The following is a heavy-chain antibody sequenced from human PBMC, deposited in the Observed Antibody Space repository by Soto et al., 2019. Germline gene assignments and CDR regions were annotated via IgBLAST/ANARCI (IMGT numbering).Heavy chain of an antibody. Sequence: ESGPTLVKPTQTLTLTCTFSGFSLSTSGAAVGWVRQPPGRALEWIGYIFYSGSTYYNPFLRSRVTISADTSENQFSLNLSSVTAADTAVYFCARGYRQSGYSSSWVFDYWGQGTLVNVSS. J-gene: IGHJ4*02. CDR3: ARGYRQSGYSSSWVFDY. D-gene: IGHD6-13*01. V-gene: IGHV4-31*03. CDR2: IFYSGST. CDR1: GFSLSTSGAA.